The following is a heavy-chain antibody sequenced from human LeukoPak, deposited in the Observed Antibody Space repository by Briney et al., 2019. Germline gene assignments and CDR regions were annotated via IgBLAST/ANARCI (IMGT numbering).Heavy chain of an antibody. V-gene: IGHV1-69*13. CDR2: IIPIFGTA. D-gene: IGHD3/OR15-3a*01. J-gene: IGHJ4*02. CDR1: GGTFSSYA. Sequence: GASVKVSCKASGGTFSSYAISWVRQAPGQGLEWMGGIIPIFGTANYAQKFQGRVTITADESTSTAYMELSSLRSKDTAVYYCASEDSRRVGYWGQGTLVTVSS. CDR3: ASEDSRRVGY.